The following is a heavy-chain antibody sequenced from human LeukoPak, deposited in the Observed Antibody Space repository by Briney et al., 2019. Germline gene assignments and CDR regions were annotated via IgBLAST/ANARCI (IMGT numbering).Heavy chain of an antibody. D-gene: IGHD5-12*01. Sequence: GGSLRLSCAASGFSLDDDSMHWVRQPPGKGLEWVSLVSWDGGSVYYADSVRGRFTISRDNRKDSLFLQMKSLKSDDSGLYFCARDRGGNSAGFDSWGQGTLVTVSS. V-gene: IGHV3-43*01. J-gene: IGHJ4*02. CDR1: GFSLDDDS. CDR3: ARDRGGNSAGFDS. CDR2: VSWDGGSV.